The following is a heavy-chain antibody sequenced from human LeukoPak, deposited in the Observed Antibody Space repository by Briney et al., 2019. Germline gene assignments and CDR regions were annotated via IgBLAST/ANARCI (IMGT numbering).Heavy chain of an antibody. J-gene: IGHJ4*02. CDR3: ARHKWETSSSWFDY. CDR1: GYSFTSYW. V-gene: IGHV5-51*01. CDR2: IYPGDSDT. Sequence: GESLKISCQGSGYSFTSYWIGWVRQMLGKGLEWMGIIYPGDSDTRYSPSFQGQVTISADKSISTAYLQWSSLKASDTAMYYCARHKWETSSSWFDYWGQGTLVTVSS. D-gene: IGHD6-13*01.